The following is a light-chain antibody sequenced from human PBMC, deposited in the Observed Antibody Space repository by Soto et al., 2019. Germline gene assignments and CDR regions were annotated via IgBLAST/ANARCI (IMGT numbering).Light chain of an antibody. CDR2: AVS. CDR1: SSDIGSYNH. V-gene: IGLV2-14*03. J-gene: IGLJ1*01. Sequence: QSVLTLPASVSGSPGQSITISCSGTSSDIGSYNHVAWYQQFPGKSPKLMIYAVSDRPPGVSDRFSGSKSGITASLTISGLPTEDEADYYCTSYTDRQSYLFGTGTKVTVL. CDR3: TSYTDRQSYL.